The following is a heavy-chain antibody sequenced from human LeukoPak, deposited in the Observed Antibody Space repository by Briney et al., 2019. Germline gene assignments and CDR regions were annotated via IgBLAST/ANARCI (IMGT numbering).Heavy chain of an antibody. CDR1: GYNFTTYF. Sequence: DSVKVSCKTSGYNFTTYFITWVRQAPGQGLEWMGWISPYNGHTKYTHSLQGRVTMTTDKSTSTAFLELRSLMSDDTAVYYCAREGQSRKCDSWGQGTLVTVSS. CDR2: ISPYNGHT. J-gene: IGHJ5*01. D-gene: IGHD4-11*01. CDR3: AREGQSRKCDS. V-gene: IGHV1-18*04.